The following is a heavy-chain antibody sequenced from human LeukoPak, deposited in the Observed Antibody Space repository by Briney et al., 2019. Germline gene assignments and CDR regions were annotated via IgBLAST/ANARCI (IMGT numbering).Heavy chain of an antibody. CDR2: IYTSGST. CDR1: GGSISSGSYY. D-gene: IGHD2-15*01. V-gene: IGHV4-61*02. CDR3: ARAQTCSGGSCYSWYYYHYMDV. J-gene: IGHJ6*03. Sequence: SQTLSLTCTVSGGSISSGSYYWSWIRQPAGKGLEWIGRIYTSGSTNYNPSLKSRVTISAHTSKNQFSLKLSSVTAADTAVYYCARAQTCSGGSCYSWYYYHYMDVWGKGTTVTVSS.